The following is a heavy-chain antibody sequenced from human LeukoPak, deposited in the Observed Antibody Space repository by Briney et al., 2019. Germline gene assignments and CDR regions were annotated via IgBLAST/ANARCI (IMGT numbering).Heavy chain of an antibody. Sequence: ASVKVSCKASGYTFTSYYMHWVRQAPGQGLEWMGIINPSGGSTSYAQKFQGRVTMTRDMSTSTVYMELSSLRSEDTAVYYCARSGMVRGPFDYWGQGTLVTVSS. CDR3: ARSGMVRGPFDY. D-gene: IGHD3-10*01. J-gene: IGHJ4*02. V-gene: IGHV1-46*01. CDR2: INPSGGST. CDR1: GYTFTSYY.